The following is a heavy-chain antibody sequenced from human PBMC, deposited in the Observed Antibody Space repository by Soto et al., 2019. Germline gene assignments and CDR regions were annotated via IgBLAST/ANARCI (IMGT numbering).Heavy chain of an antibody. D-gene: IGHD6-19*01. Sequence: QVQLVESGGGVVQPGRSLRLSCAASGFTFSSYAMHWVRQAPGKGLEWVAVISYDGSNKYYADSVKGRFTISRDNSKNTLYLQMNSLRAEDTAVYYCARDLPQWLVHLFYYYGMDVWGQWTTVTVSS. J-gene: IGHJ6*02. CDR3: ARDLPQWLVHLFYYYGMDV. CDR1: GFTFSSYA. V-gene: IGHV3-30-3*01. CDR2: ISYDGSNK.